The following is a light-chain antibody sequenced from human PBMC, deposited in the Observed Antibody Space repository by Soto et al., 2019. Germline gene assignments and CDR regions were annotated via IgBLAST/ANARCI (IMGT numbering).Light chain of an antibody. CDR2: GAS. CDR1: QSVSSN. J-gene: IGKJ1*01. CDR3: QQYNNWPLP. V-gene: IGKV3-15*01. Sequence: EIVRTQSPATLSVSPGERATLSCRASQSVSSNLAWYQQKPGQAPRLLIYGASTRATGIPARFSGSGSGTEFTLTFSSLQSEDFAVYYCQQYNNWPLPFGQGTKVEIK.